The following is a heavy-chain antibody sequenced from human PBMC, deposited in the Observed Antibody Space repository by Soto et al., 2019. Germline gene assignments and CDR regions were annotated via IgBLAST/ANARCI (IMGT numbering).Heavy chain of an antibody. J-gene: IGHJ6*02. CDR1: GGSISNSDYY. Sequence: QLQLQESGPGLVKPSETLSLTCTVSGGSISNSDYYWGWIRQSPGKGLEWIGSIYYSGSTYYNPSLKSRVSISIDTSKNQFSLRLNSATAADTAVYYCASPKGAVPGGYYYYGVDVWGQGTTVTVSS. D-gene: IGHD6-19*01. CDR2: IYYSGST. CDR3: ASPKGAVPGGYYYYGVDV. V-gene: IGHV4-39*01.